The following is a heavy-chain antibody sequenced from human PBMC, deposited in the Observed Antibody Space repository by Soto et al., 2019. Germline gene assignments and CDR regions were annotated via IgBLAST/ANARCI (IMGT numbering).Heavy chain of an antibody. CDR1: GFTFSGYE. CDR3: ATGGSYYIL. J-gene: IGHJ4*02. CDR2: ISSSGSTI. Sequence: PGGSLRLSCAASGFTFSGYEMNWVRQAPGKGLEGVSYISSSGSTIYYADSVKGRFTISRDNAKNSLYLQMNSLRGEDTALYYCATGGSYYILWGQGTLVTVSS. V-gene: IGHV3-48*03. D-gene: IGHD1-26*01.